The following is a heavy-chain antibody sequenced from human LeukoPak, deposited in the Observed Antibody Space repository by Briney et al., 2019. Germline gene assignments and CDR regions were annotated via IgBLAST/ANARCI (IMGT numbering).Heavy chain of an antibody. Sequence: GGSLRLSCAASGFTFRSYAMNWVRQAPGKGLEWVSYISSSGSTIYYADSVKGRFTISRDNAKNSLYLQMNSLRAEDTAVYYCARQSLLWFGEPHWGQGTLVTVSS. CDR1: GFTFRSYA. D-gene: IGHD3-10*01. CDR2: ISSSGSTI. V-gene: IGHV3-48*03. J-gene: IGHJ4*02. CDR3: ARQSLLWFGEPH.